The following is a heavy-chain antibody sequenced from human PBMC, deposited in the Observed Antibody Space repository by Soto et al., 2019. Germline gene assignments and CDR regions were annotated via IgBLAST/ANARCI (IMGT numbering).Heavy chain of an antibody. CDR1: GFSLSTTAEG. Sequence: QITLKESGPTLVKPTQPLTLTCTFSGFSLSTTAEGVGWIRQPPGKALEWLAFIYWDDDERYSPSLKSRLTITKDTSKNQVVLTMTNVDPVDTATYYCAHGSCSSADCYPNPYLDYWGQGILVTVSS. J-gene: IGHJ4*02. D-gene: IGHD2-2*01. CDR3: AHGSCSSADCYPNPYLDY. V-gene: IGHV2-5*02. CDR2: IYWDDDE.